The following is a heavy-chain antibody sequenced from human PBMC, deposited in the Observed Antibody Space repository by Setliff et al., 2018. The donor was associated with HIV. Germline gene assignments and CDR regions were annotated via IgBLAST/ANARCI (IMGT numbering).Heavy chain of an antibody. CDR1: GYTFTAYG. V-gene: IGHV1-18*01. D-gene: IGHD3-10*01. CDR2: ISPYNGEV. J-gene: IGHJ4*02. Sequence: EASVKVSCKPSGYTFTAYGLSWVRQAPGQGLEWMGWISPYNGEVRYAQRFQGRITMTTHTSTTTAYMELRSLGSDDTAIYFCATMQFGDFDYWGQGTLVTVSS. CDR3: ATMQFGDFDY.